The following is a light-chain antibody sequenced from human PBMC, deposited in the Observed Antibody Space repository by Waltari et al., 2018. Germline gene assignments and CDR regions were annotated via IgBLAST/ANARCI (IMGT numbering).Light chain of an antibody. Sequence: DIVMTQSPDSLAVSLGERATLNCTSTQSLLYTSNNKNYLAWFQRKPGQPPKLLIYWASTRESGVPDRFSGSGSGTDFTLTISSLQTEDVAVYYCQQYYTTQYTFGQGTKLEI. CDR2: WAS. V-gene: IGKV4-1*01. CDR3: QQYYTTQYT. CDR1: QSLLYTSNNKNY. J-gene: IGKJ2*01.